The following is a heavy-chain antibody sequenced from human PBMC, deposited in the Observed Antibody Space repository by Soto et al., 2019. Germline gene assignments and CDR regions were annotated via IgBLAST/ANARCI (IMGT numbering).Heavy chain of an antibody. Sequence: SGPTLVNPTQTLTLTCTFSGFSLSTNRVGVGWIRQPPGKALEWLALDFWDNDRRYTPSLRNRLTITKDTSDGEVVLTMTNMDPVDTATYFCAHTFYDLTNNFDYWGPGIKVTVSS. D-gene: IGHD3-3*01. CDR2: DFWDNDR. CDR1: GFSLSTNRVG. V-gene: IGHV2-5*02. CDR3: AHTFYDLTNNFDY. J-gene: IGHJ4*02.